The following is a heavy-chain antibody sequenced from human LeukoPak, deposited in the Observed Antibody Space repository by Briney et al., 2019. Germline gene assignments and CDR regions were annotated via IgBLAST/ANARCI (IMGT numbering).Heavy chain of an antibody. CDR2: INWNGAST. CDR1: GFTFGDYA. J-gene: IGHJ6*03. D-gene: IGHD6-6*01. Sequence: GGSLRLSCTTSGFTFGDYAMSWVRQAPGKGLEWVAGINWNGASTGYADSVRGRFTISRDNAKNSLYLQMNSLRAEDTALYYCARAVCPTIKFCDSSYFMDVWGKGTTVNVS. V-gene: IGHV3-20*04. CDR3: ARAVCPTIKFCDSSYFMDV.